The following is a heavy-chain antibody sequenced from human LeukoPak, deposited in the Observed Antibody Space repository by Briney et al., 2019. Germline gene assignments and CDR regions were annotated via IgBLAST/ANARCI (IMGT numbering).Heavy chain of an antibody. V-gene: IGHV4-59*01. CDR1: GGSISSYY. D-gene: IGHD6-13*01. Sequence: SETLSLTCTVSGGSISSYYWSWIRQPPGKGLEWIGYIYYSGSTNYNPSLKSRVTISVGTSKNQFSLKLSSVTAADTAVYYCARVGGEAGTFDYWGQGTLVTVSS. J-gene: IGHJ4*02. CDR2: IYYSGST. CDR3: ARVGGEAGTFDY.